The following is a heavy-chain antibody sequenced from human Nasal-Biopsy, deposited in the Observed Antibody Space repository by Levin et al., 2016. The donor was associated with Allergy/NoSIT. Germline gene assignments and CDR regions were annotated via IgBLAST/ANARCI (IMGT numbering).Heavy chain of an antibody. CDR1: GFTFSNHW. CDR3: ARDRRWREYTVTTGYYYNYYMDV. D-gene: IGHD4-11*01. Sequence: GGSLRLSCAVSGFTFSNHWMAWVRQIPGKGLEWVANIDQAGSESYYVDSVKGRFTISRDNAKNSLYLLMNSLRAEDTAVYYCARDRRWREYTVTTGYYYNYYMDVWGKGTTVTVSS. CDR2: IDQAGSES. J-gene: IGHJ6*03. V-gene: IGHV3-7*01.